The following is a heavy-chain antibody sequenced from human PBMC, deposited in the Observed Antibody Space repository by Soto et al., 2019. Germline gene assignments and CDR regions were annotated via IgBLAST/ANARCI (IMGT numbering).Heavy chain of an antibody. D-gene: IGHD6-19*01. CDR2: IYSGGST. Sequence: EVQLVETGGGLIQPGGSLRLSCAASGFTVSSNYMSWVRQAPGKGLEWVSVIYSGGSTYYADSVKGRFTISRDNSKNTLYLQMNSLRAEDTAVYDGARDARYSSGWDGMDVWGQGTTVTVSS. V-gene: IGHV3-53*02. J-gene: IGHJ6*02. CDR1: GFTVSSNY. CDR3: ARDARYSSGWDGMDV.